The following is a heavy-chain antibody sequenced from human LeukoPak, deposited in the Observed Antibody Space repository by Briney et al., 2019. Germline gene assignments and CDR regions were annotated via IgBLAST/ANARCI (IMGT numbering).Heavy chain of an antibody. Sequence: GGSLRLSCAASGFTFSSYGMHWVRQAPGKGLEWVAFIRYDGSNKYYADSVKGRFTISRDNAKNSLYLQMNSLRAEDTAVYYCAREGGYYDSSGFFPGYALGYWGQGTLVTVSS. J-gene: IGHJ4*02. CDR2: IRYDGSNK. CDR1: GFTFSSYG. CDR3: AREGGYYDSSGFFPGYALGY. V-gene: IGHV3-30*02. D-gene: IGHD3-22*01.